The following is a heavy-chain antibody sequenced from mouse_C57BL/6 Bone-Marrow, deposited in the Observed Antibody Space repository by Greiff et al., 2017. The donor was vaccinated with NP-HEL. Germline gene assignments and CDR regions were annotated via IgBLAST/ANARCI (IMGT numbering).Heavy chain of an antibody. D-gene: IGHD1-1*01. V-gene: IGHV5-4*01. J-gene: IGHJ4*01. CDR2: ISDGGSYT. Sequence: EVQLQESGGGLVKPGGSLKLSCAASGFTFSSYALSWVRQTPEKRLEWVATISDGGSYTYYPDNVKGRFNISRDNAKTNLYLQMTHLKAEDTAMYDYAREKVYFYGRRYEDYAMDYWGQGTSVTVSS. CDR3: AREKVYFYGRRYEDYAMDY. CDR1: GFTFSSYA.